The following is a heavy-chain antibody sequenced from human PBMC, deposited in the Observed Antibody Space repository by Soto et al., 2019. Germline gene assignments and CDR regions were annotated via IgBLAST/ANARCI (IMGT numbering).Heavy chain of an antibody. CDR2: FDPENDET. J-gene: IGHJ5*02. D-gene: IGHD2-2*01. Sequence: ASVKVSCKVSGYTLSEVSIHWVRQTPGKGLEWMGGFDPENDETSYAQKFQGRVTLTEDTSTDTAYLELSSLRSEDTAIYYCAIAAYCSGATCYSGYNWFDPWGQGTLVTVSS. CDR3: AIAAYCSGATCYSGYNWFDP. CDR1: GYTLSEVS. V-gene: IGHV1-24*01.